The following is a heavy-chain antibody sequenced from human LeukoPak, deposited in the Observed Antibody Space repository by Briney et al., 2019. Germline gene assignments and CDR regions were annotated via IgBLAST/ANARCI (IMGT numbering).Heavy chain of an antibody. D-gene: IGHD1-26*01. Sequence: GGSLRLSCAVSGFTFSSYAMSWVRQAPEKGLEWVATISGSGGGTYYADSVKGRFTISRDDSKNTLYLQMNSLRAEDTAVYYCAKDLGRYRNNYFDYWGQGTLVTVSS. CDR1: GFTFSSYA. CDR3: AKDLGRYRNNYFDY. V-gene: IGHV3-23*01. CDR2: ISGSGGGT. J-gene: IGHJ4*02.